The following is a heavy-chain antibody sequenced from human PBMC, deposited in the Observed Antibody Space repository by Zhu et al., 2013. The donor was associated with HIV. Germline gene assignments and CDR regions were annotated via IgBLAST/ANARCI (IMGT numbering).Heavy chain of an antibody. V-gene: IGHV1-18*01. CDR1: LHFTSYG. D-gene: IGHD2-2*02. CDR2: ISAYNGNT. J-gene: IGHJ6*03. Sequence: QVQLCSLELRXEAWGLSEGLLQGFWLHFTSYGISWVRQAPGQGLEWMGWISAYNGNTNHAQKLQGRVTMTTDTSTSTAYMELRSPRSDDTAVYYCARVVPAAIGHYYYMDVWGKGTTVTVSS. CDR3: ARVVPAAIGHYYYMDV.